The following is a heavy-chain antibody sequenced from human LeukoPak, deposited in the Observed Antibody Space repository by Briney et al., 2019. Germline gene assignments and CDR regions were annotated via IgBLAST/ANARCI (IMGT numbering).Heavy chain of an antibody. J-gene: IGHJ4*02. CDR1: GFTFSSYS. CDR3: ARDQEQLERGEGILDY. D-gene: IGHD1-1*01. CDR2: ISSSSSYI. V-gene: IGHV3-21*01. Sequence: PGGSLRLSCAASGFTFSSYSMNWVRQAPGKGLEWVSSISSSSSYIYYADSVKGRFTISRDNAKNSLYLQMNSLRAEDTAVYYCARDQEQLERGEGILDYWGQGTLVTVSS.